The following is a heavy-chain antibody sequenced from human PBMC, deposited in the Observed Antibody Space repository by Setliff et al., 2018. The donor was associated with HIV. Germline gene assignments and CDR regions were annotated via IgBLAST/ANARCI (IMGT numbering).Heavy chain of an antibody. D-gene: IGHD3-3*01. CDR2: INQSGGI. J-gene: IGHJ6*03. V-gene: IGHV4-34*01. CDR3: ARGSRQLTIFGVVFKTNYYFMDV. Sequence: SETLSLTCAVSGGSFSGYYWSWIRQPPGKGLEWIGEINQSGGINYNPSLKSRVTISIDTFKNQFSLTLNSVTAAETAVYYCARGSRQLTIFGVVFKTNYYFMDVWGKGTAVTVSS. CDR1: GGSFSGYY.